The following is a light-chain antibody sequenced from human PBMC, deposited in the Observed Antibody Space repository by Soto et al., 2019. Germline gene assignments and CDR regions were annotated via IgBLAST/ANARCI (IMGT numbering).Light chain of an antibody. CDR2: DVT. J-gene: IGLJ1*01. CDR3: CSYAGTYTYV. CDR1: TSVVGDYNF. V-gene: IGLV2-11*01. Sequence: QSVLTQPRSVSGSPGQSVTISCTGTTSVVGDYNFVSWYQQHPGNAPKLMIYDVTKRPSGIPNRFSGSKSGNTASLTISGLRAEDEADYYCCSYAGTYTYVFGTGTKVTVL.